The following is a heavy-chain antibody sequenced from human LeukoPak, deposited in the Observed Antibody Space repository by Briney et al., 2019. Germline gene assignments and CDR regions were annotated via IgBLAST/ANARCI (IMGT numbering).Heavy chain of an antibody. D-gene: IGHD6-13*01. Sequence: SVKVSCRASGGTFSSYAISWVRQAPGQGLEWMGGIIPIFGTANYAQKFQGRVTITADKSTSTAYMELSSLRSEDTAVYYCARDLRRIAAAGRRENWFDPWGQGTLVTVSS. V-gene: IGHV1-69*06. CDR3: ARDLRRIAAAGRRENWFDP. CDR2: IIPIFGTA. CDR1: GGTFSSYA. J-gene: IGHJ5*02.